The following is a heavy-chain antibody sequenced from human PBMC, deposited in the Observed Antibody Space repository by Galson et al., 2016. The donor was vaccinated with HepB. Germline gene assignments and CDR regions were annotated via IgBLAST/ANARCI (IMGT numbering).Heavy chain of an antibody. CDR1: GYTFTSYY. CDR2: INPRGAGST. V-gene: IGHV1-46*01. J-gene: IGHJ4*02. D-gene: IGHD3-10*01. CDR3: ARGSPWHFYGSGSFQY. Sequence: SVKVSCKASGYTFTSYYIHWVRQAPGQGLEWMGLINPRGAGSTTYSQKFQGRVTMTSDTSTRTVYLDLSSLRAEDTALYYCARGSPWHFYGSGSFQYWGQGTLVTVSS.